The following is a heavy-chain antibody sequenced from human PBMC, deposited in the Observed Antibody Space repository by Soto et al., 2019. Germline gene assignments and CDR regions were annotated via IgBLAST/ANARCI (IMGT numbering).Heavy chain of an antibody. CDR2: IIPVFGTP. D-gene: IGHD6-13*01. Sequence: QVQLEQSGSEVKKSGSSVKVSCKASGYSFSSHAITWVRQAPGQGLEWMGGIIPVFGTPSYAQKFQGRVTISADKSTNTFFLELGGLRSEDTAVYYCGRGGALSTSWYWGDGLDSWGQGTQGTVSS. CDR1: GYSFSSHA. V-gene: IGHV1-69*06. J-gene: IGHJ4*02. CDR3: GRGGALSTSWYWGDGLDS.